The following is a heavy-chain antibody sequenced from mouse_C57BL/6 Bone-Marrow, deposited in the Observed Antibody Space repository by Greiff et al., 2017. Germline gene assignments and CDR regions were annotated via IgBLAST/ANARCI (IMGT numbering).Heavy chain of an antibody. Sequence: VQLQQSGPELVKPGASVKISCKASGYSFTGYYMNWVKQSPEKSLEWIGEINPSTGGTTYNQKFKAKATLTVDKSSSTAYMQLKSLTSEDSAVYYCARPYFYYYGSSQYYCDYWGQGTTLTVSS. CDR1: GYSFTGYY. V-gene: IGHV1-42*01. CDR3: ARPYFYYYGSSQYYCDY. J-gene: IGHJ2*01. CDR2: INPSTGGT. D-gene: IGHD1-1*01.